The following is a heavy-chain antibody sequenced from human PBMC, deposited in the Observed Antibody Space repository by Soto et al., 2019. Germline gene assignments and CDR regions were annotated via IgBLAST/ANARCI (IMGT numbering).Heavy chain of an antibody. CDR2: IYFRGTT. Sequence: SETLSLTCTVSGGSLSSYHWSWVRQPPGKGLEWIGYIYFRGTTNYNPSLKSRVTMSADTSKNQFSLKLNSVTAADTAVYYCAIMYYYDTSGYTFYYWGQGMMVPVSS. CDR3: AIMYYYDTSGYTFYY. V-gene: IGHV4-59*13. J-gene: IGHJ4*02. CDR1: GGSLSSYH. D-gene: IGHD3-22*01.